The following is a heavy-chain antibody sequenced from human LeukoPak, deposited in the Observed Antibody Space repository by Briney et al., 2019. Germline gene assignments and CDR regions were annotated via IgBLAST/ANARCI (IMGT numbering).Heavy chain of an antibody. CDR3: ARGMNDFGGNFDY. J-gene: IGHJ4*02. CDR1: GYSFPNFW. V-gene: IGHV5-51*01. CDR2: LFPGDSDT. D-gene: IGHD4-23*01. Sequence: GESLKISCKGSGYSFPNFWIGWVRQMPGKGLEGMGILFPGDSDTRYSPSFQGQVTISADKSISTAYLQWSGLRASDTAMYYCARGMNDFGGNFDYWGQGTLVTVSS.